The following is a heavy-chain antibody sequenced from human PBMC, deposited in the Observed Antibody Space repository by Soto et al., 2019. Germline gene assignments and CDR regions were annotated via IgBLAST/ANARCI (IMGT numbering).Heavy chain of an antibody. CDR1: GGSVSSGSYY. CDR2: IYYSGST. CDR3: ERTGWNYPLDY. J-gene: IGHJ4*02. V-gene: IGHV4-61*01. D-gene: IGHD1-7*01. Sequence: QVQLQESGPGLVKPSETLSLTCTVSGGSVSSGSYYWSLIRQPPGKGLEWIGYIYYSGSTNYNPSLKSRVTISVDTSKNQFSLKLNSVTAADTAVYYCERTGWNYPLDYWGQGTLVTVSS.